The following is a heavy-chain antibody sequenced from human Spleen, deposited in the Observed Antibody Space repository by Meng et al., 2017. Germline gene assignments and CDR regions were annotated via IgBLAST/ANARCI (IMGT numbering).Heavy chain of an antibody. CDR1: VFTFSDYY. CDR2: IGSSSSAT. D-gene: IGHD2-15*01. V-gene: IGHV3-11*06. CDR3: ARDGERYCSGGSCYSVVGAWV. Sequence: GESLKISCAASVFTFSDYYMSWIRQAPGKGLEWVSYIGSSSSATYYADSVKGRFTISRDNAKNSLYLQINSLRAEDTAVYYCARDGERYCSGGSCYSVVGAWVWGQGTLVTVSS. J-gene: IGHJ4*02.